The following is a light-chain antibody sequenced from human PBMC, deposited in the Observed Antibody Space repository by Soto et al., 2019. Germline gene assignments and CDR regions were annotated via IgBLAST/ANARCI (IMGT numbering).Light chain of an antibody. V-gene: IGKV3-20*01. CDR3: QQYGSSPTWT. CDR2: GAS. CDR1: QSVSNN. Sequence: ETVLTQSVVTLSVSPGESATRSSRVCQSVSNNLAWYQQKPGQAPRLLIHGASTRATGIPARFGGSGSGTDFTLTISRLEPEDSAVYYCQQYGSSPTWTFGQGTKVDIK. J-gene: IGKJ1*01.